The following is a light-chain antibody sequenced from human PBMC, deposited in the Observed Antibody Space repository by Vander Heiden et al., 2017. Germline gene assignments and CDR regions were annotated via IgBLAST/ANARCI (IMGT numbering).Light chain of an antibody. Sequence: SYELTQPPSVSVSPGQTGRITCSGESLPKQYAYWYQQKPGQAPGLVIYKDTERPSGIPERFSGSSSGTTVTLTISGVQSEDEADYYCQSADSSGARGVFGGGTKLTVL. V-gene: IGLV3-25*03. CDR1: SLPKQY. CDR2: KDT. J-gene: IGLJ3*02. CDR3: QSADSSGARGV.